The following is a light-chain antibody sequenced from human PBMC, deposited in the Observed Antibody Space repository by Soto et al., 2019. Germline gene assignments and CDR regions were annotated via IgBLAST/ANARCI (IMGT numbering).Light chain of an antibody. CDR3: QQSYSTRPT. Sequence: DIQMTQSPSSLSASVGDRVTITCRASQSISSYVNWYQQKQGKAPKLLIYAASSLQSGVPSRFSGSGSGTDFTLTISSLQPEDFATYYCQQSYSTRPTFGGGTKVEIK. CDR2: AAS. CDR1: QSISSY. J-gene: IGKJ4*01. V-gene: IGKV1-39*01.